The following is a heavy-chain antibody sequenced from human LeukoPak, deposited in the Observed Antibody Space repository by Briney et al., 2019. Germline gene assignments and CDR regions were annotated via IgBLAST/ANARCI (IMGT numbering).Heavy chain of an antibody. CDR1: GFTFDIYA. J-gene: IGHJ3*02. CDR2: ISASANST. Sequence: GGSLTLSCAASGFTFDIYAMTWVRQAPGKGPDWVSGISASANSTYYADSVKGRFIISRDNSKNTLFLQMNSLRVDDMAVYYCARGPSCTSTSCYVIGALDIWGLGTTVTVSS. V-gene: IGHV3-23*01. CDR3: ARGPSCTSTSCYVIGALDI. D-gene: IGHD2-2*01.